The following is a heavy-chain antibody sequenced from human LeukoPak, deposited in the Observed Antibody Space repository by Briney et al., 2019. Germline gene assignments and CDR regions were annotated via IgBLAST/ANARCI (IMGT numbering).Heavy chain of an antibody. J-gene: IGHJ5*02. Sequence: PSETLSLTCTVSGGSISPYYWSWIRQPPGKGLEWIGEINHSGSTNYNPSLKSRVTISVDTSKNQFSLKLSSVTAADTAVYYCARKLFNWFDPWGQGTLVTVSS. D-gene: IGHD4-23*01. V-gene: IGHV4-34*01. CDR3: ARKLFNWFDP. CDR2: INHSGST. CDR1: GGSISPYY.